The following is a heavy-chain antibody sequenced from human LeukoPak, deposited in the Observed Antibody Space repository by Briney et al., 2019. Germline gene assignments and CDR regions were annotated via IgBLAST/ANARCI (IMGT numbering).Heavy chain of an antibody. CDR1: GYTVTELS. D-gene: IGHD6-19*01. CDR3: STGVIAVSGGVFDF. CDR2: FDPGDGET. Sequence: ASVKVSCKVSGYTVTELSIHWVRQAPGKGLEWMGGFDPGDGETIYAQRFHGRVTMTEDTSTDTAYLELSSLRSDDTAPYYCSTGVIAVSGGVFDFWGPGTLVTVSS. V-gene: IGHV1-24*01. J-gene: IGHJ4*02.